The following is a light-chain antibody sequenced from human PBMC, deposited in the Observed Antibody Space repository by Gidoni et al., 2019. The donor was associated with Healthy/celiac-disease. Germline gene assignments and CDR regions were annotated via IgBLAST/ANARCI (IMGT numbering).Light chain of an antibody. CDR2: GAS. CDR1: QSFSSSY. V-gene: IGKV3-20*01. J-gene: IGKJ1*01. CDR3: QQYGSSRGT. Sequence: ELVLTQSPGTLSLSPGERATLSCRASQSFSSSYLAWYQQKPGQAPRLLIYGASSMATGIPDRFSGSGSGTDFSLTISRLEPEDFAVYYCQQYGSSRGTFGQGTKVEIK.